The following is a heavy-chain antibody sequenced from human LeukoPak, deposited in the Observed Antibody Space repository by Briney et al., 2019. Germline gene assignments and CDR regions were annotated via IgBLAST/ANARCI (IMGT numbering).Heavy chain of an antibody. V-gene: IGHV3-7*03. D-gene: IGHD1-1*01. CDR3: VRGNLYWSDVGDY. CDR2: IKQDGSKI. J-gene: IGHJ4*02. CDR1: ELTFSHFW. Sequence: GGSLRLSCAASELTFSHFWMNWVRQAPGKGLGWVANIKQDGSKIHYADSVEGRFTISRDNAKNSLYLQMNSLRAEDTAVYYCVRGNLYWSDVGDYWGQGVLVTVSS.